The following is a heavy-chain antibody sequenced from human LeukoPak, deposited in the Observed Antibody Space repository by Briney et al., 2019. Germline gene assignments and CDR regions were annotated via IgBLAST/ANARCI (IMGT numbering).Heavy chain of an antibody. J-gene: IGHJ4*02. CDR1: GYTFTGYY. CDR3: ARDQNDYGCKIGGGVDY. CDR2: INPNSGGT. D-gene: IGHD4-23*01. Sequence: ASVKVSCKASGYTFTGYYMHWVRQAPGQGLEWMGWINPNSGGTNYAQKFQGRVTMTRDTSISTAYMELSRLRSDDTAVYYCARDQNDYGCKIGGGVDYWGQGTLVTVSS. V-gene: IGHV1-2*02.